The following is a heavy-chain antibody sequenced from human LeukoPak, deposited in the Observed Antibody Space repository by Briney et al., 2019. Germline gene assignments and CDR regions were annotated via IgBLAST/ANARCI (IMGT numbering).Heavy chain of an antibody. CDR2: IIPIFGTA. D-gene: IGHD3-22*01. J-gene: IGHJ5*02. CDR1: GGTFSSYA. Sequence: SVKVSCKASGGTFSSYAISWVRQAPGQGLEWMGGIIPIFGTANYAQKFQGRVTITTDTSTSTAYMELRSLRSDDTAVYYCARDQYYYDSSGYRPNWFDPWGQGTLVTVSS. V-gene: IGHV1-69*05. CDR3: ARDQYYYDSSGYRPNWFDP.